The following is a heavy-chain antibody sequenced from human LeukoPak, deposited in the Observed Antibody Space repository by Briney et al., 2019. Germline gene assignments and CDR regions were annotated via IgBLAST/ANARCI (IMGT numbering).Heavy chain of an antibody. D-gene: IGHD2-2*02. CDR2: ISSSSSYT. Sequence: GGSLRLSCAASGFTFSDYYMSWIRQAPGKGLEWVSYISSSSSYTNYADSVKGRFTISRDNAKNSLYLQMNSLRVEDTAVYYCARQNVVPAAIDVYNWFDPWGQGTLVTVSS. J-gene: IGHJ5*02. CDR1: GFTFSDYY. V-gene: IGHV3-11*03. CDR3: ARQNVVPAAIDVYNWFDP.